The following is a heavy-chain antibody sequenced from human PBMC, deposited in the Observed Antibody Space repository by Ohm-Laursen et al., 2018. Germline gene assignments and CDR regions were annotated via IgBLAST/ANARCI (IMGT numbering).Heavy chain of an antibody. CDR1: GGSISGYY. D-gene: IGHD6-19*01. CDR2: IHSSGST. J-gene: IGHJ5*02. Sequence: SDTLSLTCTVSGGSISGYYWSWIRQTAGKGLEWIGRIHSSGSTNYNPSLQSRVTMLIDASRKQFSLKLSSVTAADTAVYYCARRGSGPVDPWGQGTLVTVSS. CDR3: ARRGSGPVDP. V-gene: IGHV4-4*07.